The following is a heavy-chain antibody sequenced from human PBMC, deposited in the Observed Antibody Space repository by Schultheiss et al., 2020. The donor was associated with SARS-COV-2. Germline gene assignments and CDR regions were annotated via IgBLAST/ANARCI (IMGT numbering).Heavy chain of an antibody. CDR3: ARDNWNHPEFDY. CDR1: GFTFSSYA. V-gene: IGHV3-48*01. Sequence: GGSLRLSCAASGFTFSSYAMSWVRQAPGKGLEWVSSISSSSSTIYYADSVKGRFTISRDNAKNSLYLQMNSLRAEDTAVYYCARDNWNHPEFDYWGQGTLVTVSS. J-gene: IGHJ4*02. CDR2: ISSSSSTI. D-gene: IGHD1-14*01.